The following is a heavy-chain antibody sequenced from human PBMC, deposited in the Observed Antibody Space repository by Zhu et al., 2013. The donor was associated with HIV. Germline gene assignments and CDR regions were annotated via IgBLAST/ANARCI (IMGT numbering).Heavy chain of an antibody. V-gene: IGHV1-8*01. Sequence: QVQLVQSGAEMKKAGASVKVSCKASGYTFTNYEINWVRQAPGQGLEWMGWMDSRSDFTGSAPKFQNRVTMTRDTSISTAYMELSRLRSDDTAVYYCAREQCSSTTCYQYMDVWGKGTTVTVSS. CDR3: AREQCSSTTCYQYMDV. J-gene: IGHJ6*03. CDR2: MDSRSDFT. D-gene: IGHD2-2*01. CDR1: GYTFTNYE.